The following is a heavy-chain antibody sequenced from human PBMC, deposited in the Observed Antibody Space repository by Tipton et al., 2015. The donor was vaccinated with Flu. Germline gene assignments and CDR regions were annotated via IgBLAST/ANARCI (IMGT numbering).Heavy chain of an antibody. CDR2: IRYGGSS. Sequence: LRLSCTVSGGSISTSGYYWGWIRQPPGKGLEWIGSIRYGGSSYYTPSPKSRVTISLDMSKDQFSLKLSSVTAADTAVYYCAKEGPSWYFDLWGRGTLVTVSS. J-gene: IGHJ2*01. CDR1: GGSISTSGYY. CDR3: AKEGPSWYFDL. V-gene: IGHV4-39*07.